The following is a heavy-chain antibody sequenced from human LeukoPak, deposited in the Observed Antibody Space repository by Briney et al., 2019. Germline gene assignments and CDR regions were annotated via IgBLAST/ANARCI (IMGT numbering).Heavy chain of an antibody. J-gene: IGHJ4*02. D-gene: IGHD6-13*01. V-gene: IGHV4-39*07. Sequence: SETLFLTCTVSGGSISSSSYYWGWTRQPPGKGLEWIGSIYYSGSTYYNPSLKSRVTISVDTSKNQFSLKLSSVTAADTAVYYCARVGIAAAIDYWGQGTLVTVSS. CDR1: GGSISSSSYY. CDR2: IYYSGST. CDR3: ARVGIAAAIDY.